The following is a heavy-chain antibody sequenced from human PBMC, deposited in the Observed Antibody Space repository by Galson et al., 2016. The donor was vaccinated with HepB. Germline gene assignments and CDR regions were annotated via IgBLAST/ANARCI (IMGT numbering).Heavy chain of an antibody. D-gene: IGHD3-10*01. CDR3: ARNYFGLGSSTFYYGLDV. CDR1: GDSISSGNW. Sequence: SETLSLTCAVFGDSISSGNWWSWVRQAPGKGLEWIGEIYHSGSTNYNPSLKSRLTISLDKSKNEFSLRLRSVAAADTAIYYCARNYFGLGSSTFYYGLDVWGQWTTVTVSS. CDR2: IYHSGST. V-gene: IGHV4-4*02. J-gene: IGHJ6*02.